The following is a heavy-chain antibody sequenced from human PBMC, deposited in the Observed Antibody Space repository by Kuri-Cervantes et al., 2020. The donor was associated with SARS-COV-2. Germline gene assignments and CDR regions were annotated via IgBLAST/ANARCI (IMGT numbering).Heavy chain of an antibody. Sequence: GESLKISCAASGFTFSSYEMNWVRQAPGKGLEWVSYISSSGSTIYYAGSVKGRFTISRDNSKNTLYLQMNSLRAEDTAVYYCASAKHASYGDPYNDWGQGPLVTVSS. V-gene: IGHV3-48*03. D-gene: IGHD4-17*01. J-gene: IGHJ4*02. CDR1: GFTFSSYE. CDR2: ISSSGSTI. CDR3: ASAKHASYGDPYND.